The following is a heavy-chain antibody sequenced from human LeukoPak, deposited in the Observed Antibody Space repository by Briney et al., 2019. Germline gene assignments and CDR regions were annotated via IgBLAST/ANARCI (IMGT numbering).Heavy chain of an antibody. J-gene: IGHJ5*02. V-gene: IGHV1-2*02. CDR1: GYTFTGYY. CDR2: INPNSGGT. Sequence: ASVKVSCKASGYTFTGYYMHWVRQAPGQGLEWMGWINPNSGGTNYAQKFQGRVTMTRDTSISTAYMELSRLRSDDTAVYYCARDGLEHSSSFGGNWFDPWGQGTLVTVSS. D-gene: IGHD6-6*01. CDR3: ARDGLEHSSSFGGNWFDP.